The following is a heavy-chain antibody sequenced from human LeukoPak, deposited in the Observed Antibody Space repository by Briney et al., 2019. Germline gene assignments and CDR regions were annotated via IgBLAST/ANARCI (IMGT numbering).Heavy chain of an antibody. J-gene: IGHJ3*02. CDR2: ISAYNGST. V-gene: IGHV1-18*01. D-gene: IGHD6-25*01. CDR3: ATRGDIAPGNAFDI. Sequence: ASVKVSCKASGYTFTSYGISWVRQAPGQGLEWMGWISAYNGSTNYAQKLQGRVTMTTDTSTSTAYMELRSLRSDDTAVYYCATRGDIAPGNAFDIWGQGTMVTVSS. CDR1: GYTFTSYG.